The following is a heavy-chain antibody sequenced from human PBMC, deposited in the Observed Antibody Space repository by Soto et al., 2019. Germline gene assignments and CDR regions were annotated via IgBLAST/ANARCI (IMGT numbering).Heavy chain of an antibody. CDR2: IYYSGST. Sequence: SETLSLTCTVSGGSISSGGYYWSWIRQHPGKGLEWIGYIYYSGSTYYNPSLKSRVTISVDTSKNQFSLKLSSVTAADTAVYYCARLLPIVVVPAAIGLFDYWGQGTLVTVSS. CDR3: ARLLPIVVVPAAIGLFDY. V-gene: IGHV4-31*03. J-gene: IGHJ4*02. D-gene: IGHD2-2*01. CDR1: GGSISSGGYY.